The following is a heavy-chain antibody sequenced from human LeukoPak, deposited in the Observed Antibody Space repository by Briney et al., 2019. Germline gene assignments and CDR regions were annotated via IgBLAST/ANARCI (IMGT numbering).Heavy chain of an antibody. V-gene: IGHV4-34*08. CDR1: GFTVSSNY. Sequence: GSLRLSCAASGFTVSSNYMSWVRQPPGKGLEWIGEIDHNGSTNFNPSLKSRVTISVDTSNGQFSLRLTSVTAADTAVYYCATKTSLTYYYNRREVFGLDVWGQGTTVTVSS. CDR2: IDHNGST. CDR3: ATKTSLTYYYNRREVFGLDV. J-gene: IGHJ6*02. D-gene: IGHD3-22*01.